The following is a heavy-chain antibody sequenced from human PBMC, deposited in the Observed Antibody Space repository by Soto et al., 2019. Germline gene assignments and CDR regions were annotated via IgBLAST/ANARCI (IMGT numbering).Heavy chain of an antibody. Sequence: VGSLRLSCAASGFTVSSNYMSWVRQAPGKGLEWVSVIYSGGSTYYADSVKGRFTISRDNSKNTLYLQMNSLRAEDTAVYYCAREVFYCSGGSCYWDDAFDIWGQGTMVTVSS. CDR1: GFTVSSNY. V-gene: IGHV3-53*01. D-gene: IGHD2-15*01. CDR2: IYSGGST. J-gene: IGHJ3*02. CDR3: AREVFYCSGGSCYWDDAFDI.